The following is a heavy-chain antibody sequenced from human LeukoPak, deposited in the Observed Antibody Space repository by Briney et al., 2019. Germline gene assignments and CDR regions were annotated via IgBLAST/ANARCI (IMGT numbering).Heavy chain of an antibody. V-gene: IGHV3-53*01. CDR3: ASGDSNVAFDI. Sequence: PGGSLRLSCAASGFTVSSNYMSWVRQAPGKGLEWVSVIYSGGSTYYADSVKGRFTISRDNSKNTLYLQMNSLRAEDTAVYYCASGDSNVAFDIWGQGTMVTVSS. J-gene: IGHJ3*02. D-gene: IGHD4-11*01. CDR1: GFTVSSNY. CDR2: IYSGGST.